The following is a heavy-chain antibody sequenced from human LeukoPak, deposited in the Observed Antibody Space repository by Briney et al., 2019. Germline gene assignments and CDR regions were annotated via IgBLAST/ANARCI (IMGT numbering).Heavy chain of an antibody. J-gene: IGHJ4*02. CDR2: IYTTGST. D-gene: IGHD6-19*01. V-gene: IGHV4-4*07. CDR3: ASASGY. CDR1: GDSISSDY. Sequence: KPSETLSLTCSVSGDSISSDYWSWIRQLAGKGLEWIGRIYTTGSTNYNPSLKSRVTMSVDMSKNQFSLKLSSVTAADTVVYYCASASGYWGQGTLVTVSS.